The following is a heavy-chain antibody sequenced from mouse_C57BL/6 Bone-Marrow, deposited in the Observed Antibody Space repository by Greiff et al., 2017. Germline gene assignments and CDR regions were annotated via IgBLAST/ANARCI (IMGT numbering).Heavy chain of an antibody. CDR1: GFSLTSYG. CDR3: AKNAGDYDWAMDY. Sequence: QVQLKESGPGLVQPSQSLSITCTVSGFSLTSYGVHWVRQSPGKGLEWLGVIWRGGSTDYNAAFMSRLSSTKDNSKSQVFFKMNSLQADDTAIYYCAKNAGDYDWAMDYWGQGTSVTVSS. V-gene: IGHV2-5*01. CDR2: IWRGGST. D-gene: IGHD2-4*01. J-gene: IGHJ4*01.